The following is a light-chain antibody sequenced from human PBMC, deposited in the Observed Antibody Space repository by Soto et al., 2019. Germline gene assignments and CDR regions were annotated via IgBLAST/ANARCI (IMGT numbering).Light chain of an antibody. CDR1: PSVSNS. CDR2: DAF. J-gene: IGKJ1*01. V-gene: IGKV3-11*01. CDR3: QQYGSSGT. Sequence: ESVLTQSPATLSLSPGERATLSCRASPSVSNSLAWYQHKPGQAPRLLIYDAFNRATGVPTRFSGSGSGTDFTLTISSLEPEDFAVYYCQQYGSSGTFGQGTKVDIK.